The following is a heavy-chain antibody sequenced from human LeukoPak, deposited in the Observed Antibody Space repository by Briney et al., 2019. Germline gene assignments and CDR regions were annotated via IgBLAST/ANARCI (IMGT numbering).Heavy chain of an antibody. CDR1: GVTFSSYW. CDR3: ARDGRGDYPKFDL. Sequence: GGSLRLSCTASGVTFSSYWMHWIRQAPGKRLVWVSRIYPDGSRTDYADSVKGRFTISRDNARSTLFLQMNSLTAEDTAVYFCARDGRGDYPKFDLWGQGTLVTVSS. J-gene: IGHJ4*02. V-gene: IGHV3-74*01. CDR2: IYPDGSRT. D-gene: IGHD4-17*01.